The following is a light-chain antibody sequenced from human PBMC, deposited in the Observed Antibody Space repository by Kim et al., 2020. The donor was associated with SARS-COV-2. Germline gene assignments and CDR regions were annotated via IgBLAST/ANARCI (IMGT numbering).Light chain of an antibody. CDR1: QSVLYSSNNKNY. Sequence: RATINCKSSQSVLYSSNNKNYLAWYQQKPGQPPKLLIYWASTRESGVPDRFSGSGSVTDFTLTISSLQAEDVAVYYCQQYYTTPTFGQGTRLEIK. CDR2: WAS. CDR3: QQYYTTPT. J-gene: IGKJ5*01. V-gene: IGKV4-1*01.